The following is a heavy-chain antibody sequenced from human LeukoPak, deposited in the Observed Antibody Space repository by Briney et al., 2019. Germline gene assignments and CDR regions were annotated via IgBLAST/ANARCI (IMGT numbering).Heavy chain of an antibody. CDR1: GYTFTSYY. D-gene: IGHD5-18*01. CDR3: ARDRRGYSYGYSYYYYMDV. V-gene: IGHV1-18*04. Sequence: GASVKVSCKASGYTFTSYYMHWVRQAPGQGLEWMGWISAYNGNTNYAQKLQGRVTMTTDTSTSTAYMELRSLRSDDTAVYYCARDRRGYSYGYSYYYYMDVWGKGTTVTVSS. J-gene: IGHJ6*03. CDR2: ISAYNGNT.